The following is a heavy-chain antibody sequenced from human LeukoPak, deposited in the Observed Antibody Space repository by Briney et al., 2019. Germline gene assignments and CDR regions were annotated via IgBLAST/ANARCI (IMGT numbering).Heavy chain of an antibody. CDR1: GGSISSYY. CDR3: ARYIWGSYPTFEDY. Sequence: PSETLSLTCTVSGGSISSYYWSWIRQPPGKGLEWIGYIYYSGSTNYNPSLKSRVTISVDTSKNQFSLKLSSVTAADTAVYYCARYIWGSYPTFEDYWGQGTLVTVSS. V-gene: IGHV4-59*01. J-gene: IGHJ4*02. CDR2: IYYSGST. D-gene: IGHD3-16*02.